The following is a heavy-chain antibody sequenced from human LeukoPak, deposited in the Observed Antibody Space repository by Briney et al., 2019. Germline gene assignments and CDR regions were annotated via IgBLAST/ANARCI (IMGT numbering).Heavy chain of an antibody. V-gene: IGHV1-69*13. D-gene: IGHD4-17*01. CDR1: GGTFSSYA. CDR2: IIPIFGTA. CDR3: ARDHDGDYVSHYYYGMDV. Sequence: GASVKVPCKASGGTFSSYAISWVRQAPGQGLEWMGRIIPIFGTANYAQKFQGRVTITADESTSTAYMELSSLRSEDTAVYYCARDHDGDYVSHYYYGMDVWGQGTTVTVSS. J-gene: IGHJ6*02.